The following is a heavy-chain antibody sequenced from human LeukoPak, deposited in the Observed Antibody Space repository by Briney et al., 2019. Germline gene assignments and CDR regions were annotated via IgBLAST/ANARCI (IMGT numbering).Heavy chain of an antibody. CDR3: ARGGVNYYDSTPQILFDY. CDR2: VNPNSGGT. Sequence: ASVKVSCKTSGYTFIDCYVHWVRQAPGQGLEWMGRVNPNSGGTNYAENFQGRVAMTTDASISTAYMELSRLRSDDTAVYYCARGGVNYYDSTPQILFDYWGQGTLVTVSS. J-gene: IGHJ4*02. V-gene: IGHV1-2*06. CDR1: GYTFIDCY. D-gene: IGHD3-22*01.